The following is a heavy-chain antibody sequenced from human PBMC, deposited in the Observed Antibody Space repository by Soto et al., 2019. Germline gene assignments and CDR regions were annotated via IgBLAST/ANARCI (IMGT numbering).Heavy chain of an antibody. J-gene: IGHJ6*02. Sequence: VQLLESGGGLIQPGGSLRLSCAASGFTVSTNYMNWVRQAPGKGLEWVSIIYNVGSTYYAHSVRGRFTISRDNSKNTLYLQMNNLRVEDTAVYYCARDSQGAPAVTPGYHFFGMDVWGQGTTVTVSS. D-gene: IGHD2-2*01. CDR2: IYNVGST. CDR1: GFTVSTNY. CDR3: ARDSQGAPAVTPGYHFFGMDV. V-gene: IGHV3-53*01.